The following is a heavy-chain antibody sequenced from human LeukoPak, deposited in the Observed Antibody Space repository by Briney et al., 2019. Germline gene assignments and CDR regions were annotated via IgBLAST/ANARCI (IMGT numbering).Heavy chain of an antibody. CDR1: GYSFTTYW. J-gene: IGHJ4*02. CDR2: IYPGNSDT. D-gene: IGHD2-21*02. CDR3: ARAPTSVSDPYYFDY. Sequence: GESLKISCKGSGYSFTTYWIGWVRQMPGKGLEWMGIIYPGNSDTRYSPSFRGQVTISADKSISTALLQWSSLKASDSAKYYCARAPTSVSDPYYFDYWGQGTLVTVSS. V-gene: IGHV5-51*01.